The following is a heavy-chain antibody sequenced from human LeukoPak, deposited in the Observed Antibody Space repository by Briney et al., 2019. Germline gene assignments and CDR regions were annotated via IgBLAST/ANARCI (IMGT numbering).Heavy chain of an antibody. Sequence: KSSETLSLNCTVSVESISSYYWSWIRQSPGKGLEWIVYIYTSGHFYTSGSTSYNPSLKSRVTISEDTSKNQFSLKLTSVTAADTAVYYCARHGSSWYYFDYWGQGTPVTVSS. CDR2: IYTSGHFYTSGST. CDR1: VESISSYY. CDR3: ARHGSSWYYFDY. J-gene: IGHJ4*02. V-gene: IGHV4-4*09. D-gene: IGHD6-13*01.